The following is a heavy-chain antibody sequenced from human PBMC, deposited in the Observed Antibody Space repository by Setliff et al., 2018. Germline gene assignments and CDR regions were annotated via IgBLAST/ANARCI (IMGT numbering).Heavy chain of an antibody. CDR2: INTNTGSP. V-gene: IGHV7-4-1*02. Sequence: ASVKVSCKVSGYTFTVYTMNWVRQAPGQGLEWMGWINTNTGSPTYAQGFTGRFVFSLDTSVSTAYLQISSLKGEDTAVYYCARDSSGWSGFSRLVGVYYYYMDVWGKGTTVTVSS. D-gene: IGHD6-19*01. CDR3: ARDSSGWSGFSRLVGVYYYYMDV. CDR1: GYTFTVYT. J-gene: IGHJ6*03.